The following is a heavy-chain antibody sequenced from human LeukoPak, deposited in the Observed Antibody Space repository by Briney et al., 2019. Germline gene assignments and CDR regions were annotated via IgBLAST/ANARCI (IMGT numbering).Heavy chain of an antibody. CDR2: INPSGGGT. CDR3: ARDSSTSSLADP. Sequence: ASVKVSCKTSGYTFTGYYMHWVRQAPGQGLEWMGWINPSGGGTSYAQKFQGRLTMTRDTPTSTVYMELTSLRSEDTAVHYCARDSSTSSLADPWGQGTLVTVSS. CDR1: GYTFTGYY. V-gene: IGHV1-46*01. J-gene: IGHJ5*02. D-gene: IGHD2-2*01.